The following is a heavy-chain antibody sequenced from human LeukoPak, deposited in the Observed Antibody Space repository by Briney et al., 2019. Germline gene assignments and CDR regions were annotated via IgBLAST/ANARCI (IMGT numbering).Heavy chain of an antibody. CDR1: GGSISSYY. J-gene: IGHJ5*02. CDR2: IYYSGST. CDR3: ATAQDIVVVAATQTGWFDP. Sequence: SETLSLTCTVSGGSISSYYWSWIRQPPGKGLEWIGYIYYSGSTNYNPSLKSRVTISVDTSKNQFSLKLSSVTAADTAVYYCATAQDIVVVAATQTGWFDPWGQGTLVTVSS. V-gene: IGHV4-59*01. D-gene: IGHD2-15*01.